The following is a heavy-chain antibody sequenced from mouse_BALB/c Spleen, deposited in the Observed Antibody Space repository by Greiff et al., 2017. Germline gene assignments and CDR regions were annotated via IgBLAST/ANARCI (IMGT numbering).Heavy chain of an antibody. CDR2: IYPGNSDT. D-gene: IGHD2-1*01. J-gene: IGHJ3*01. V-gene: IGHV1-5*01. CDR1: GSTFTSYW. CDR3: TTRGNYGIYGGFAY. Sequence: EVQLQQSGTVLARPGASVKMSCKASGSTFTSYWMHWVKQRPGQGLEWIGAIYPGNSDTSYTQKFKGKAKLTAVTSTSTAYMELSSLTNEDSAVYYCTTRGNYGIYGGFAYWGQGTLVTVSA.